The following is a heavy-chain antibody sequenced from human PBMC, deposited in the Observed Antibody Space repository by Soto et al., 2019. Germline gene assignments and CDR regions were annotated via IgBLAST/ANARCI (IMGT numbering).Heavy chain of an antibody. Sequence: QVQLVESGGGVVQPGRSLRLSCAASGFTFSSYGMHWVRQAPGKGLEWVAVISYDGSNKYYADSVKGRFTISRDNSKNXXYMQMNSLRAEDTAVYYCAKDHHGSSWYINWYFDLWGRGTLVTVSS. J-gene: IGHJ2*01. D-gene: IGHD6-13*01. CDR3: AKDHHGSSWYINWYFDL. CDR2: ISYDGSNK. CDR1: GFTFSSYG. V-gene: IGHV3-30*18.